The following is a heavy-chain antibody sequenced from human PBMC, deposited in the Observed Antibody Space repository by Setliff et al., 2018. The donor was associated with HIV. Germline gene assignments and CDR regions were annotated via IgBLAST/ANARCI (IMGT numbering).Heavy chain of an antibody. D-gene: IGHD6-13*01. Sequence: GGSLRLSCAASGFTFSFDWMSWVRQAPGKGLEWVASLTPDGGQVYYADSVRGRFTISRDNGKNSLTLQMNSLRAEDTAVYYCARTGSSWPMDAFDIWGQGTMVTVSS. CDR1: GFTFSFDW. V-gene: IGHV3-7*01. J-gene: IGHJ3*02. CDR2: LTPDGGQV. CDR3: ARTGSSWPMDAFDI.